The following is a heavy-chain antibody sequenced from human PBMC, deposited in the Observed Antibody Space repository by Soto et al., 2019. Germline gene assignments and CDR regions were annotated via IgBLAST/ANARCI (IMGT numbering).Heavy chain of an antibody. CDR2: IDHDGPT. CDR3: VRDSHGDY. Sequence: EVQLVESGGGLVQPGGSLRLSCAGSVFSFSNYWMHWVRQAPGKGLEWVSRIDHDGPTYYADSVRGRFTISRDNAENTLHLQMNSLRPEDTAVYYCVRDSHGDYWGQGTLVTVSS. CDR1: VFSFSNYW. J-gene: IGHJ4*02. V-gene: IGHV3-74*01.